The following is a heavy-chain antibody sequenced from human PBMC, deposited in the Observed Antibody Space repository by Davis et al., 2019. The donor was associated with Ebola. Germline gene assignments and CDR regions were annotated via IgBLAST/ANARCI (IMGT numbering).Heavy chain of an antibody. J-gene: IGHJ4*02. CDR2: IYWNEDK. CDR3: AHTSNFDY. CDR1: VLSIRPSGVG. V-gene: IGHV2-5*01. Sequence: SGPTLAKPTQTLTLICTFSVLSIRPSGVGVGWIRQPPGKALEWLALIYWNEDKRYSPSLHSRLTITKDTSKNQVVLTMTNMDHVDTATYYCAHTSNFDYWGQGTLATVSS.